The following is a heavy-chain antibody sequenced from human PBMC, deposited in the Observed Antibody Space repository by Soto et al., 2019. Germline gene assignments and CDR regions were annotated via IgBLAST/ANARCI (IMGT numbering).Heavy chain of an antibody. V-gene: IGHV1-18*01. J-gene: IGHJ3*02. Sequence: ASVQVSCQASGYTFTSYGISWVRQAPGQGLEWMGWISAYNGNTNYAQKLQGRVTMTTDTSTSTAYMELRSLRSDDTAVYYCARDPPSTPDAFDIWGQGTMVTVSS. CDR3: ARDPPSTPDAFDI. D-gene: IGHD2-2*01. CDR1: GYTFTSYG. CDR2: ISAYNGNT.